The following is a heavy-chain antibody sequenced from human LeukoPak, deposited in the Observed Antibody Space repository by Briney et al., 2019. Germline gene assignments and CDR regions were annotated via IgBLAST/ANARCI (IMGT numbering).Heavy chain of an antibody. J-gene: IGHJ4*02. CDR1: GYTFTSYA. D-gene: IGHD1-1*01. CDR3: ARDRRGYNGILRY. Sequence: ASVKVSCKASGYTFTSYALTWVRQAPGQGLEWMGYIDPYNGNTNCAQKFQGRVTMTTDRSTNTGYMDLRSLRSDDTAVYYRARDRRGYNGILRYWGQGALVTVSS. V-gene: IGHV1-18*01. CDR2: IDPYNGNT.